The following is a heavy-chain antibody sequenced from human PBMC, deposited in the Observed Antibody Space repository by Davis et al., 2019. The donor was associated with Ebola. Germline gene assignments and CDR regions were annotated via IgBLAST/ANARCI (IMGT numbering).Heavy chain of an antibody. V-gene: IGHV1-2*06. Sequence: ASVKVSCKASGYTFINYYMHWVRQAPGQGLEWMGRIHPNSGDTKNPQKFQGRVTMTWDTSITTAYMELSRLTSDDTAVYYCTIGGTTGGFDYWGQGTLVTVSS. CDR1: GYTFINYY. CDR2: IHPNSGDT. CDR3: TIGGTTGGFDY. J-gene: IGHJ4*02. D-gene: IGHD3-16*01.